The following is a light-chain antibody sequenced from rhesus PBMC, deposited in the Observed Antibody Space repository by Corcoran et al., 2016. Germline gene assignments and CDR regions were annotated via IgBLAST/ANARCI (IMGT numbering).Light chain of an antibody. V-gene: IGKV3-35*01. CDR2: DAS. CDR1: QSVNYN. J-gene: IGKJ4*01. Sequence: EIIMTQSPATLSLSPGERATLSCRASQSVNYNLAWYHQKPGQPPRLLIYDASNRATGIPGRFSGSGTGTDFTLTINSLQPEDVGVYYCLQESNWPLTFGGGTKVEIK. CDR3: LQESNWPLT.